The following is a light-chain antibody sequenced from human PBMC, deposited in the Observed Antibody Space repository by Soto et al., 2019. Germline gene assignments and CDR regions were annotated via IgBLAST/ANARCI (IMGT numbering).Light chain of an antibody. V-gene: IGKV1-39*01. CDR3: QQSYSIPWT. J-gene: IGKJ1*01. CDR2: AAS. CDR1: QNIINY. Sequence: DLQMTQSPSSLSASVGDRVTITCRASQNIINYLNWYQQKPGKAPKLLIHAASSLQSGVPPRFSGTGSGTDFTLTISSLQPEDFATYYCQQSYSIPWTFGQGTNVEIK.